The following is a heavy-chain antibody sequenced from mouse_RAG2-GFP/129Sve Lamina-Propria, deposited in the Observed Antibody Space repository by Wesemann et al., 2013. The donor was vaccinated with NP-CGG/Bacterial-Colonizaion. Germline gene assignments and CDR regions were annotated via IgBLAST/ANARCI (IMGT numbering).Heavy chain of an antibody. CDR2: ISDGGTYT. Sequence: GGSLKLSCAASGFTFSSYAMSWVRQTPEKRLEWVAAISDGGTYTYYPDNVKGRFTISRDNAKNTLFLQMTSLRSEDTAMYYCARAVADWYFDVWGTGTTVTVSS. CDR3: ARAVADWYFDV. CDR1: GFTFSSYA. V-gene: IGHV5-9-1*01. J-gene: IGHJ1*03. D-gene: IGHD1-1*01.